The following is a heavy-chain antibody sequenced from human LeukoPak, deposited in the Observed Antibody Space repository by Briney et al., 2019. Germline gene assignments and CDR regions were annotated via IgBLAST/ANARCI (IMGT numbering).Heavy chain of an antibody. J-gene: IGHJ5*02. CDR3: ASDQAGSVNSFDP. CDR2: INPNSGGT. Sequence: ASVKASCKASGNTFTAYYIHWVRQAPGQGLEWMGRINPNSGGTDYAQNFRGRVTLTRDTSISTAYMDLTRLRSDDTAVYSCASDQAGSVNSFDPWGQGTLVTVSS. CDR1: GNTFTAYY. V-gene: IGHV1-2*06.